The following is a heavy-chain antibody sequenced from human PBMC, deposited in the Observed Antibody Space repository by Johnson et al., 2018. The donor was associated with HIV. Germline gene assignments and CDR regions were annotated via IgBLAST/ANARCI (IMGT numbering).Heavy chain of an antibody. J-gene: IGHJ3*02. Sequence: QVQLVESGGGVVQPGRSLRLSCAASGFTFSSYAMHWVRQAPGKGLEWVAVISYDGSNKYYADSVKGRFTISRDNSKNTLYLQMNSLRAEDTAVYYCAREGYGGCAFDIWGQGTMVTVSS. CDR2: ISYDGSNK. CDR1: GFTFSSYA. CDR3: AREGYGGCAFDI. D-gene: IGHD4-23*01. V-gene: IGHV3-30-3*01.